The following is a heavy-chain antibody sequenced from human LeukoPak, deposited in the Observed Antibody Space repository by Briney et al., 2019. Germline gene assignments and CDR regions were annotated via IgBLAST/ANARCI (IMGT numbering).Heavy chain of an antibody. CDR3: ARGGDSPFDY. Sequence: PGGSLTLSRAPWGFTFSSYWVHSVGPVPGEGRVWVSCIIRGGRSTSHADSVKGRFTIYRDNAKNTLYLQMNSLRAEDTAVYYCARGGDSPFDYWGQGTLVTVSS. CDR1: GFTFSSYW. J-gene: IGHJ4*02. D-gene: IGHD4-17*01. CDR2: IIRGGRST. V-gene: IGHV3-74*01.